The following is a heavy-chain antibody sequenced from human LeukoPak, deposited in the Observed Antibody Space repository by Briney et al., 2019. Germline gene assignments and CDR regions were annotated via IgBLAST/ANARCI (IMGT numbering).Heavy chain of an antibody. Sequence: SETLSLTCTVSGGSISSSSYCWGWIRQPPGKGLEWIGSIYYSGSTYYNPSLKSRVTISVDTSKNQFSLKLSSVTAADTAVYYCARGPSTGPAMYSSSWYVFDYWGQGTLVTVSS. CDR3: ARGPSTGPAMYSSSWYVFDY. D-gene: IGHD6-13*01. J-gene: IGHJ4*02. V-gene: IGHV4-39*07. CDR2: IYYSGST. CDR1: GGSISSSSYC.